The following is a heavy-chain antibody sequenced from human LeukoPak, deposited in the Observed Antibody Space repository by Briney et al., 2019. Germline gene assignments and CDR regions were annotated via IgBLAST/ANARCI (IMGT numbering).Heavy chain of an antibody. CDR3: ARDLGPGRRYDFWSGYYNTKNRPISYFDY. CDR1: GYTFTSYY. D-gene: IGHD3-3*01. J-gene: IGHJ4*02. V-gene: IGHV1-46*01. CDR2: INPSGGST. Sequence: ASVKVPCKASGYTFTSYYMHWVRQAPGQGLEWMGIINPSGGSTSYAQKFQGRVTMTRDTSTSTVYMVLSSLRSEDTAVYYCARDLGPGRRYDFWSGYYNTKNRPISYFDYWGQGTLVTVSS.